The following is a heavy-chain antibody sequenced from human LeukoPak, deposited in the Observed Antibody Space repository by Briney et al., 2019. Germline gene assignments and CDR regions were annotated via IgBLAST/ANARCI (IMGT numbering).Heavy chain of an antibody. D-gene: IGHD1-26*01. J-gene: IGHJ4*02. CDR2: ISYDGSNK. V-gene: IGHV3-30*04. Sequence: GGSLRLSCAASGFTFSSYAMHWVRQAPGKGLEGVAVISYDGSNKYYADSVKGRFTIYRDNSKNTLYLQMNSLRAEDTAVYYCARDILGSPNTGFDYWGQGTLVTVSS. CDR1: GFTFSSYA. CDR3: ARDILGSPNTGFDY.